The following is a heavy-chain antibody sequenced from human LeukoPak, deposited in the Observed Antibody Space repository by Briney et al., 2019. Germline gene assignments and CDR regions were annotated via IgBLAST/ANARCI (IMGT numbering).Heavy chain of an antibody. V-gene: IGHV4-34*01. D-gene: IGHD6-6*01. J-gene: IGHJ5*02. CDR1: GGSFSGYY. Sequence: SETLSLTCAVYGGSFSGYYWSWIRQPPGKGREWIGEINHSGSTNYNPSLKRRVTISVDTSKNQCSLKLSSVTAADMAVYYCATGGYSSSSGWFDPWGQGTLVTVSS. CDR2: INHSGST. CDR3: ATGGYSSSSGWFDP.